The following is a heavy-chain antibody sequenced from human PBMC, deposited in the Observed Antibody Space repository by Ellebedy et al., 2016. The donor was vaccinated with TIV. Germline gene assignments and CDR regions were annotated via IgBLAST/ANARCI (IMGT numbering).Heavy chain of an antibody. Sequence: GESLKISCAVSGFSFSSYVMHWVRQSPGRGLEWVAVISDDGSNQHYTDSVKGRFTISRDNSKNTLYLQMNSLRVEGTAMYYCARDREWLVFDYWGQGNLVTVSS. D-gene: IGHD6-19*01. V-gene: IGHV3-30*05. CDR3: ARDREWLVFDY. CDR1: GFSFSSYV. J-gene: IGHJ4*02. CDR2: ISDDGSNQ.